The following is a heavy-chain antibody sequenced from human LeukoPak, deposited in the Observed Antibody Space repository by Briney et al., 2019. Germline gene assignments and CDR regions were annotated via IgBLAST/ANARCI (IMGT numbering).Heavy chain of an antibody. CDR3: ARDYCSGGSCYPLNWFDP. CDR1: GGSFSGYY. Sequence: SETLSLTCAVYGGSFSGYYWSWIRQPPGKGLEWIGEINHSGSTNYNPSLKSRVTISVDTSKNQFSLELSSVTAADTAVYYCARDYCSGGSCYPLNWFDPWGQGTLVTVSS. D-gene: IGHD2-15*01. J-gene: IGHJ5*02. CDR2: INHSGST. V-gene: IGHV4-34*01.